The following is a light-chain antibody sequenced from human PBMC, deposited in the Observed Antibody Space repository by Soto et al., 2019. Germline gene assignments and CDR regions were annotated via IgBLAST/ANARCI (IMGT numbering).Light chain of an antibody. CDR2: EVN. CDR3: SLYPSSRSLV. J-gene: IGLJ2*01. Sequence: QSALTQPASVSGSPGQSITISCAGVSSDVGGYKYVSWYQQHPGKAPKLMIFEVNNRPSVVSSRFSGSESGNTASLTISDLQAEDEADYYCSLYPSSRSLVLGGGTKGTVL. CDR1: SSDVGGYKY. V-gene: IGLV2-14*01.